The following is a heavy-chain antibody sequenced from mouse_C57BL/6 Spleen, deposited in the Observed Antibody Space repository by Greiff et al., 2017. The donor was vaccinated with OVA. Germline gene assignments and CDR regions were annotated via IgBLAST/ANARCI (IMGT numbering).Heavy chain of an antibody. V-gene: IGHV1-64*01. CDR1: GYTFTSYW. Sequence: QVQLQQPGAELVKPGASVKLSCKASGYTFTSYWMHWVKQRTGQGLEWIGMIHPNSGSTNYNEKFKSKATLTVDKSSSTAYMQLSSLTSEDSAVYYCARGDGYDEEAPDVWGTGTTVTVSS. D-gene: IGHD2-2*01. CDR3: ARGDGYDEEAPDV. CDR2: IHPNSGST. J-gene: IGHJ1*03.